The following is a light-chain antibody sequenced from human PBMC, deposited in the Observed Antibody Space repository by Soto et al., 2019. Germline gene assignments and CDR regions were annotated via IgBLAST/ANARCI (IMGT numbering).Light chain of an antibody. Sequence: QSALTQPASVSGSPGQSITISCTGTSSDVGGYNYVSWYQQHPGKVPKLMIYDVSNRPSGVSNRFSGSRSGNTASLSISGLQAEDEAYYYCSSYTSGSTVVFGGGTKLTVL. CDR2: DVS. CDR3: SSYTSGSTVV. V-gene: IGLV2-14*01. J-gene: IGLJ2*01. CDR1: SSDVGGYNY.